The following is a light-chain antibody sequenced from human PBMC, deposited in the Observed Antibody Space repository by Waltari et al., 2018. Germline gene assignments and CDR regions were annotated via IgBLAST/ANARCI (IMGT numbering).Light chain of an antibody. J-gene: IGKJ1*01. V-gene: IGKV3-20*01. CDR1: QSFTRY. CDR3: QHYVRLPVT. CDR2: DAS. Sequence: EIVLTQSQGTLSLSPGERATLSCRATQSFTRYLAWYQPKPGQAPRLLIYDASTRAAGIADRFSGSGFGTDFTLTISRLEPEDSAVYYCQHYVRLPVTFGQGTKVEIK.